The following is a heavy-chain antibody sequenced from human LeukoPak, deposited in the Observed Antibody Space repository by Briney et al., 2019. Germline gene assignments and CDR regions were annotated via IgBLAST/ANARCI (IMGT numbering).Heavy chain of an antibody. CDR2: ISSSSSYI. CDR3: ARVLSGTTDWFDP. V-gene: IGHV3-21*01. D-gene: IGHD1-1*01. J-gene: IGHJ5*02. CDR1: GFTFSSYS. Sequence: PGGSLRLSCAASGFTFSSYSMSWVRQAPGKGLEWVSSISSSSSYIYYADSVKGRFTISRDNAKNSLYLQMNSLRAEDTAVYYCARVLSGTTDWFDPRGQGTLVTVSS.